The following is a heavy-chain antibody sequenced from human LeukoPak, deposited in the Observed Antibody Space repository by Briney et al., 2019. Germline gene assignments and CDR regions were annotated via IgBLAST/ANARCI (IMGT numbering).Heavy chain of an antibody. Sequence: GGSLRLSCAASGFTFSSHAMSWVRQAPGKGLEWVSAISGSGGSTYYADSVKGRFTISRDNSKNTLYLQMNSLRAEDTAVYYCAKVNIVLMVYADFDYWGQGTLVTVSS. CDR2: ISGSGGST. D-gene: IGHD2-8*01. CDR1: GFTFSSHA. V-gene: IGHV3-23*01. J-gene: IGHJ4*02. CDR3: AKVNIVLMVYADFDY.